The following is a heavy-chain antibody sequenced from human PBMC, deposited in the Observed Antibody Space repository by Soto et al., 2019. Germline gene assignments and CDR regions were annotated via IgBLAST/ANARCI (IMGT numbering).Heavy chain of an antibody. V-gene: IGHV1-18*01. CDR2: ISAYNGKT. J-gene: IGHJ6*04. CDR1: GLTFTDYG. CDR3: ARGGKGMDV. Sequence: ASVKVSCKASGLTFTDYGISWVRQAPGQGLEWMGWISAYNGKTNYVEKFQGRVTMTADTSTTTAYMDLTSLRYDDTAMYYCARGGKGMDVGGKGTRLTVPS.